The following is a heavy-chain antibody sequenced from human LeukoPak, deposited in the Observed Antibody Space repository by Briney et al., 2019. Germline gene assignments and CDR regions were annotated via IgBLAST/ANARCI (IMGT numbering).Heavy chain of an antibody. D-gene: IGHD2-15*01. Sequence: GGSLRLSCAASGFNFSIYTMTWVRQAPGKGLEWVSSISVRSSYLYYADSVWGRFTISRDNAQTSVFLQMNSLRAEDTAVYYCARSDCSAPTCSTYYSHGLDVWGQGTALTVSS. V-gene: IGHV3-21*01. CDR1: GFNFSIYT. J-gene: IGHJ6*02. CDR3: ARSDCSAPTCSTYYSHGLDV. CDR2: ISVRSSYL.